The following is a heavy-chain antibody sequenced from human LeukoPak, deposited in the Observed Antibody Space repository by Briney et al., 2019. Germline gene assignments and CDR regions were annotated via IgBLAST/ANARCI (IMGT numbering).Heavy chain of an antibody. V-gene: IGHV3-30*18. CDR1: GFTFSSFG. J-gene: IGHJ4*02. CDR3: AEAPNGYYFDY. CDR2: ISFDGYNK. Sequence: WGSLRLSCVASGFTFSSFGMHWVRQAPGKGLEWLAVISFDGYNKYYPDSVKGRFTIFRDNSKNTLYMQMNSLRADDTAVYYCAEAPNGYYFDYWGQGTLVTVSS. D-gene: IGHD3-16*01.